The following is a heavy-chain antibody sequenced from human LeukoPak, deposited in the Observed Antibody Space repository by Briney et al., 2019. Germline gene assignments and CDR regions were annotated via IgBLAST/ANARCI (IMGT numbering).Heavy chain of an antibody. CDR2: IYYSGST. CDR3: ARIVDTAMVHDY. V-gene: IGHV4-31*03. D-gene: IGHD5-18*01. Sequence: SETPSLTCTVSGGSISSGGYYWSWIRQHPGKGLEWIGYIYYSGSTYYNPSLKSRVTISVDTSKNQFSLKLSSVTAADTAVYYCARIVDTAMVHDYWGQGTLVTVSS. CDR1: GGSISSGGYY. J-gene: IGHJ4*02.